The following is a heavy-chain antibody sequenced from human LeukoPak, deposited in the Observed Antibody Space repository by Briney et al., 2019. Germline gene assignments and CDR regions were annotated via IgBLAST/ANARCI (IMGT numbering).Heavy chain of an antibody. CDR3: ARSYGGNPGDYYFDY. Sequence: SETLSLTCTVSGGSISSGGYFWGWVRQPPGKGLEWIGSIYYSGSTYCNPSLKSRVTISVDRSKNQFSLKLSSVTAADTAVYYCARSYGGNPGDYYFDYWGQGTLVTVSS. CDR2: IYYSGST. D-gene: IGHD4-23*01. CDR1: GGSISSGGYF. V-gene: IGHV4-39*07. J-gene: IGHJ4*02.